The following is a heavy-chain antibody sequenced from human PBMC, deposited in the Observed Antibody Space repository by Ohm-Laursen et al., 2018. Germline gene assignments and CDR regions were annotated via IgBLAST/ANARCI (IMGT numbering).Heavy chain of an antibody. CDR2: VYIDGTT. CDR1: GFSVSSNY. Sequence: SLRLSCSASGFSVSSNYMSWVRQAPGKGLEWVSVVYIDGTTYYADSVKGRFTISRDNSKNTLDLQMNNLSAEDTALYYCARDYGGNSLRLDYWGQGTLVTVSS. D-gene: IGHD4-23*01. J-gene: IGHJ4*02. V-gene: IGHV3-53*01. CDR3: ARDYGGNSLRLDY.